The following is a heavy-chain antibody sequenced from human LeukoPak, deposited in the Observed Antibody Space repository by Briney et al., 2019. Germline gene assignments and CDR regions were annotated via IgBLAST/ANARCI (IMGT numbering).Heavy chain of an antibody. Sequence: GGTLRLSCEASSFTFSDYGMSWVRQAPGKGLEWVAGISGSGADTYYADSVKGRFTVSRDNSRNTLYLQMNSLRAEDTAVYYCAKDFRRGGPFDYWGQGTLVTVSS. V-gene: IGHV3-23*01. CDR2: ISGSGADT. J-gene: IGHJ4*02. CDR1: SFTFSDYG. CDR3: AKDFRRGGPFDY. D-gene: IGHD3-16*01.